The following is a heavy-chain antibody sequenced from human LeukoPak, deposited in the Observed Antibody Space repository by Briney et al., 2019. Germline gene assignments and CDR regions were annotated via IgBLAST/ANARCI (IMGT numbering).Heavy chain of an antibody. Sequence: ASVKVSCKASGYTFTSYGISWVRQAPGQGLEWMGWINPNSGGTNYAQKFQGRVTMTRDTSISTAYMELSRLRSDDTAVYYCARDGRGHGGFDYWGQGTLVTVSS. CDR1: GYTFTSYG. V-gene: IGHV1-2*02. CDR3: ARDGRGHGGFDY. CDR2: INPNSGGT. D-gene: IGHD2-15*01. J-gene: IGHJ4*02.